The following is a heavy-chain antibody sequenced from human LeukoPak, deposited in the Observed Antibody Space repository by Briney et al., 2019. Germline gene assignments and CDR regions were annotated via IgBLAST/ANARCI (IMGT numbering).Heavy chain of an antibody. D-gene: IGHD4-11*01. J-gene: IGHJ3*02. Sequence: SETLSLTCTVSGGSISSYYWSWIRQPPGKGLEWIGYIYYSGSTNYNPSLKSRVTISVDTSKNQFSLKLSSVAAADTAVYYCASGTTVTTDDAFDIWGQGTMVTVSS. V-gene: IGHV4-59*01. CDR2: IYYSGST. CDR1: GGSISSYY. CDR3: ASGTTVTTDDAFDI.